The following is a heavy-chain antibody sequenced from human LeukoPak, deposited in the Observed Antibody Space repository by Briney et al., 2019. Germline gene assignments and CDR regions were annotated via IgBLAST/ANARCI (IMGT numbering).Heavy chain of an antibody. Sequence: GGSLRLSCAASGFTVSSNYMTWVRQAPGPGLEWVSVIYNAGVGGNIYYADSVKGRFTISRDNSKNTLYLQMHSLRAEDTAVYYCARENGYCSTTSCPLDVWGQGTTVTVSS. J-gene: IGHJ6*02. D-gene: IGHD2-2*01. CDR1: GFTVSSNY. V-gene: IGHV3-53*05. CDR2: IYNAGVGGNI. CDR3: ARENGYCSTTSCPLDV.